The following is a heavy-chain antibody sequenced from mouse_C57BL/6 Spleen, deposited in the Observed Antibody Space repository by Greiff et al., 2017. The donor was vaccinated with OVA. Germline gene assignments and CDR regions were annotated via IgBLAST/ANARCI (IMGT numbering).Heavy chain of an antibody. J-gene: IGHJ2*01. CDR1: GYTFTSYW. CDR3: ARGMITTVFDY. Sequence: QVQLQQPGAELVKPGASVELSCKASGYTFTSYWMHWVKQRPGQGLEWIGMIHPNSGSTNYNEKFKSKATLTVDKSSSTAYMQLSSLTSEDSAVYYCARGMITTVFDYWGQGTTLTVSS. V-gene: IGHV1-64*01. D-gene: IGHD2-4*01. CDR2: IHPNSGST.